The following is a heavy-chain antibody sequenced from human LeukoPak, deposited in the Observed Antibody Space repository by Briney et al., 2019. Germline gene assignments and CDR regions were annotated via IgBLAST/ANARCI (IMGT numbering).Heavy chain of an antibody. CDR1: GGSISSYY. Sequence: SETLSLTCTVSGGSISSYYWSWTRQPAGKGLEWIGRIYTSGSTNYNPSLKSRVTMSVDTSKNQFSLKLSSVTAADTAVYYCARDWGIAAADTYYYYGMDVWGQGTTVTVSS. D-gene: IGHD6-13*01. CDR2: IYTSGST. V-gene: IGHV4-4*07. CDR3: ARDWGIAAADTYYYYGMDV. J-gene: IGHJ6*02.